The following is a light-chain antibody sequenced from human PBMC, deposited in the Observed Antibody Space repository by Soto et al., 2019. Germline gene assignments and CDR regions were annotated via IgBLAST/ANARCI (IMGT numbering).Light chain of an antibody. CDR3: SSYAGSNILYVV. Sequence: QSVLTQPPSASGSPGQSVTISCTGTSSDVGGYNYVSWYQQHPGKAPKLMIYEVSKRPSGVPDRFSGSKSGNTASLTVSGLQAEDEADYYCSSYAGSNILYVVFGGGTKLTVL. V-gene: IGLV2-8*01. CDR1: SSDVGGYNY. CDR2: EVS. J-gene: IGLJ2*01.